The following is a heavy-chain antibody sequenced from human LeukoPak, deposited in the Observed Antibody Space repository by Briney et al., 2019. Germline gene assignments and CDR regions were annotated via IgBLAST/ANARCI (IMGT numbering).Heavy chain of an antibody. CDR1: GFTFSSYW. Sequence: GGSLRLSCAASGFTFSSYWMSWVRQAPGKGLEWVAHIKQDGSEKYYVDSVKGRFTISRDNAKNSLYLQMNSLRAEDTAVYYCARDSFRVATITFYYYYYMDVWGKGTTVTVSS. CDR2: IKQDGSEK. CDR3: ARDSFRVATITFYYYYYMDV. D-gene: IGHD5-12*01. V-gene: IGHV3-7*01. J-gene: IGHJ6*03.